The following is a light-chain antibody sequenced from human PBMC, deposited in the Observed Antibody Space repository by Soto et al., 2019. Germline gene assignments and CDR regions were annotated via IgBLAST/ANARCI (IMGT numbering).Light chain of an antibody. Sequence: DIVMTQSPLSLLVTPGEPASISCRSSQSLLHRKGYNYLDWYLQKPGQSPQLLIYLASNGASGVPDRFSGSGSGTDFTLTISRVEAEDVGVYYCMQRLQTPHTFGQGTKLEI. CDR2: LAS. J-gene: IGKJ2*01. CDR1: QSLLHRKGYNY. V-gene: IGKV2-28*01. CDR3: MQRLQTPHT.